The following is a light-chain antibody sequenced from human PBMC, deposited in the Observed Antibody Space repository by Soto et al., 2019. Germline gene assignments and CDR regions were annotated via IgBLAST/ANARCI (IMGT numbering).Light chain of an antibody. CDR1: QSVSSH. Sequence: EIVLTQSPGTLSLSPGERATLSCRASQSVSSHVAWYQQRPGQAPRLLINAASIRATDTPDRISGSGSGTEFTLTISSLQSEDLAVYYCQQYNKWPWTFGQGTKVDI. J-gene: IGKJ1*01. CDR3: QQYNKWPWT. V-gene: IGKV3-15*01. CDR2: AAS.